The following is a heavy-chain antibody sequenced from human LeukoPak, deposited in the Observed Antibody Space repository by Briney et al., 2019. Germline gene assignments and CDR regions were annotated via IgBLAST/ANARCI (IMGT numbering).Heavy chain of an antibody. J-gene: IGHJ4*02. Sequence: GGSLRLSCAASGFTFSSYAMHWVRQAPGKGLEYVSAISSNGGSTYYANSVKGRFTISRDNSKNTLYLQMGSLRAEDMAVYYCARKRLRRGEFDYWGQGTLVTVSS. V-gene: IGHV3-64*01. CDR1: GFTFSSYA. CDR2: ISSNGGST. CDR3: ARKRLRRGEFDY. D-gene: IGHD6-25*01.